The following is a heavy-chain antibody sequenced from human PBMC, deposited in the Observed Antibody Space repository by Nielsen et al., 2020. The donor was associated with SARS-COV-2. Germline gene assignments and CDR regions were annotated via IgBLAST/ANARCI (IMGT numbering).Heavy chain of an antibody. CDR1: GYTFTSYD. Sequence: ASVKVSCKASGYTFTSYDISRVRQAPGQELEWMGWISAYNGNTNYAQKLQGRVTMTTDTSTSKAYMELRSLRSDDTAVYYCARGGYCSSTSCLDYYYYGMDVWGQGTTVTVSS. CDR2: ISAYNGNT. J-gene: IGHJ6*02. CDR3: ARGGYCSSTSCLDYYYYGMDV. D-gene: IGHD2-2*01. V-gene: IGHV1-18*01.